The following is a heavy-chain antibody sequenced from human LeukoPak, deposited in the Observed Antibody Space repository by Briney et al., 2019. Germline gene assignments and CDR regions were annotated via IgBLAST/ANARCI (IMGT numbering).Heavy chain of an antibody. Sequence: SSETLSLTCTVSGGSISSSSYYWGWIRQPRGKGLEWIGSIYYSGSTYYNPSLKSRVTISVDTSKNQFSLKLSSVTAADTAVYYCARRPSSSWSHLSYNWFDPWGQGTLVTVSS. D-gene: IGHD6-13*01. CDR1: GGSISSSSYY. CDR3: ARRPSSSWSHLSYNWFDP. V-gene: IGHV4-39*01. J-gene: IGHJ5*02. CDR2: IYYSGST.